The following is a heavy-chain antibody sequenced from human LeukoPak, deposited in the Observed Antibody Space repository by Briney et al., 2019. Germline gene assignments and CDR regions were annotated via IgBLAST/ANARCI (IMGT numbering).Heavy chain of an antibody. CDR2: IVVGGGNT. CDR3: AVTYYYDSSGYRTQFDY. CDR1: GFTLTSSA. D-gene: IGHD3-22*01. J-gene: IGHJ4*02. Sequence: GTSVKVSCKASGFTLTSSAMQWVRQARGQRLEWIGWIVVGGGNTNYAQKFQERVTITRDMSTSTAYMELSSLRSEDTAVYYCAVTYYYDSSGYRTQFDYWGQGTLVTVSS. V-gene: IGHV1-58*02.